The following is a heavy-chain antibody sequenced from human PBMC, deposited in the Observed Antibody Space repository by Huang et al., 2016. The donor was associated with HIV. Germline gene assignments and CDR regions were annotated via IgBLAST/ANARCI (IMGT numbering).Heavy chain of an antibody. CDR3: ARHFGSWSGYFDS. Sequence: QLQLQESGPGLVRPSETLSLICTVSGGSITDSTYYWGWIRQPPGKGREGVGSIYYSGDTEYNPSLKSRVTMSVDTSKNRFSLDIRSVAVADTAIYYCARHFGSWSGYFDSWGQGTLVPVSS. V-gene: IGHV4-39*01. CDR1: GGSITDSTYY. D-gene: IGHD3-10*01. J-gene: IGHJ4*02. CDR2: IYYSGDT.